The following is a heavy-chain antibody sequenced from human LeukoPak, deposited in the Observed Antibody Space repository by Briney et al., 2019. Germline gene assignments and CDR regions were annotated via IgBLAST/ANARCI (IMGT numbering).Heavy chain of an antibody. CDR2: ISGSGGST. CDR1: GFTFSSYA. Sequence: GGSLRLSCAASGFTFSSYAMSWVRQAPGKGLEWVSAISGSGGSTYYADSVKGRFTISRDNSKNTLYLQMNSLRAEDTAVYYCARRGNNYYGSGSYYFYYFDYWGQGTLVTVSS. D-gene: IGHD3-10*01. V-gene: IGHV3-23*01. J-gene: IGHJ4*02. CDR3: ARRGNNYYGSGSYYFYYFDY.